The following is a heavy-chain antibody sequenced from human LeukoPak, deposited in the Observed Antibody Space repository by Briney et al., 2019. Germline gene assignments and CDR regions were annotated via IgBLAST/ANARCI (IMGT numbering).Heavy chain of an antibody. J-gene: IGHJ4*02. V-gene: IGHV4-61*02. D-gene: IGHD3-22*01. CDR2: IYTSGST. CDR1: GGSISSGSYY. Sequence: PSQTLSLTCTVSGGSISSGSYYWSWIRQPAGKGLEWIGRIYTSGSTNYNPSLKSRVTISVDTSKNQFSLKLSSVTAADTAVYYCAGSPRTHYDSGGYPDYWGQGTLVTVSS. CDR3: AGSPRTHYDSGGYPDY.